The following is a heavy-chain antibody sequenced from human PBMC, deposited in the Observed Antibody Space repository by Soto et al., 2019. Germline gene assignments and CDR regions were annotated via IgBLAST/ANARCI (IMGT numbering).Heavy chain of an antibody. Sequence: LRLSCAASGFTFSDYYMSWIRQAPGKGLEWVSYISSSSSFTKYADSVKGRFTMSRDNAKNTLYLQMNSLRAEDTAVYYCVSAASRIFFFDYWGQGSLVTVSS. CDR3: VSAASRIFFFDY. CDR2: ISSSSSFT. J-gene: IGHJ4*02. D-gene: IGHD1-20*01. CDR1: GFTFSDYY. V-gene: IGHV3-11*06.